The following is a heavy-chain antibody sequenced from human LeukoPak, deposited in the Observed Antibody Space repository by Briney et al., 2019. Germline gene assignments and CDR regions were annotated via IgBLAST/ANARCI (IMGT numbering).Heavy chain of an antibody. D-gene: IGHD6-19*01. CDR2: ISSSGSII. CDR1: GFTFNSYE. Sequence: GGSLRLSCAASGFTFNSYEMNWVRQAPGKGLEWLSFISSSGSIIYYADSMKGRFTISRDNAKNSLYLQMNSPRAEDTAVYYCARGQYTSDWYYFDYWGQGTLVTVSS. V-gene: IGHV3-48*03. J-gene: IGHJ4*02. CDR3: ARGQYTSDWYYFDY.